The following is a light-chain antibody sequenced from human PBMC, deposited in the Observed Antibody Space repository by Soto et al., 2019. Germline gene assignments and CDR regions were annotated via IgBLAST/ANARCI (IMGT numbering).Light chain of an antibody. CDR2: GAS. Sequence: IVTSQSPSTLSVYPEERATLSCRASQSVSSNLAWYQQKPGQAPRLLIYGASIRATGIPDRFSGSGSGTDFTLTISRLESEDFAVYYCQQYGNLLWTFGQGRKVDI. CDR3: QQYGNLLWT. V-gene: IGKV3D-15*01. J-gene: IGKJ1*01. CDR1: QSVSSN.